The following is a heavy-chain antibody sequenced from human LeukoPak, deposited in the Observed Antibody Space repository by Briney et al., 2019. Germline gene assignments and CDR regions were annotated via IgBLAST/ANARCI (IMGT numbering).Heavy chain of an antibody. CDR2: IYYSGST. D-gene: IGHD3-22*01. J-gene: IGHJ5*02. Sequence: PSETLSLTCTVSGGSISSSSYYWGWIRQPPGKGLEWIGSIYYSGSTYYNPSLKSRVTISVDTSKNQFSLKLSSVTAADTAVYCCARDQWRDSSGYYYFVRWFDPWGQGTLVTVSS. CDR3: ARDQWRDSSGYYYFVRWFDP. CDR1: GGSISSSSYY. V-gene: IGHV4-39*07.